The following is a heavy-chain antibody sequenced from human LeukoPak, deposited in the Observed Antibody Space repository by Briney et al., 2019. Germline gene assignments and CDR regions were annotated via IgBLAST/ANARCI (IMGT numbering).Heavy chain of an antibody. CDR1: GFTFSSYA. D-gene: IGHD5-12*01. V-gene: IGHV3-23*01. Sequence: PGGSLRLSCAASGFTFSSYAMSWVRQAPGKGLEWVSAISGSGGSTYYADSVKGRFTISRDNSKNTLYLQMNSLRAEDTAVYYCAKGGMGGERLRLVYWGQGTLVTVSS. CDR2: ISGSGGST. J-gene: IGHJ4*02. CDR3: AKGGMGGERLRLVY.